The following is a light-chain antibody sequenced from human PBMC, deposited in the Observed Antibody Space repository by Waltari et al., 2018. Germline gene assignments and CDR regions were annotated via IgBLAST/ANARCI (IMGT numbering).Light chain of an antibody. CDR3: QQLLSYPLT. Sequence: DIQLTQSPSSLSPSVGDRVTSTCRPNPDIGSCLASSQQKQGKAPKLLIFAASNLQSAVPSRFSGSGSGTEVTLTISSLQSEDIATYYCQQLLSYPLTFGGGTKVEIK. CDR2: AAS. V-gene: IGKV1-9*01. CDR1: PDIGSC. J-gene: IGKJ4*01.